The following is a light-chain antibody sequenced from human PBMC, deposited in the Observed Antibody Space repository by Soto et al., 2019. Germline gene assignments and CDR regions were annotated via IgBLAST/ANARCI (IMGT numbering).Light chain of an antibody. CDR3: QQFSGYPLT. Sequence: DIQMTQSPSAMSASVGDRVTITCRASQGIGIYLAWFQQKPGKVPKRLIYAAIDLQPGVPSRFSGSGSGTAFTLTISSLQPEDFATYYCQQFSGYPLTFGQGTRLEI. V-gene: IGKV1-17*03. CDR2: AAI. CDR1: QGIGIY. J-gene: IGKJ5*01.